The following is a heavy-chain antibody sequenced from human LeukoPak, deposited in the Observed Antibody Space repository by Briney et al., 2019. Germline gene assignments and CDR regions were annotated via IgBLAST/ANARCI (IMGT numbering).Heavy chain of an antibody. CDR3: AKSENGYYYFDY. CDR2: ISYDGSNK. V-gene: IGHV3-30*18. D-gene: IGHD5-24*01. CDR1: GFTSSSYA. J-gene: IGHJ4*02. Sequence: GGSLRLSCAASGFTSSSYARHWVRQAPVKGLKRVEVISYDGSNKFYADSVKGRFTISRDNSKNTLSLQMNSLRPEDTALYYCAKSENGYYYFDYWGQGTLVTVSS.